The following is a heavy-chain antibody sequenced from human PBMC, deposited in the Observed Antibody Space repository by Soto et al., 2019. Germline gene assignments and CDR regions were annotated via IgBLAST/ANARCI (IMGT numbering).Heavy chain of an antibody. CDR2: ISVYNAKT. CDR3: ARGRRPLLGGRYDTSGYFDN. Sequence: HVQLVQSGAEVKEPGASVKVSCKASGYNFFGYGLCWVRQATGQGLDWMAWISVYNAKTNYAQKFQRRVTMPPDTSPTTVYMELRSLTSDDTAVYYWARGRRPLLGGRYDTSGYFDNWGQGALGTVSS. J-gene: IGHJ4*02. D-gene: IGHD3-22*01. V-gene: IGHV1-18*01. CDR1: GYNFFGYG.